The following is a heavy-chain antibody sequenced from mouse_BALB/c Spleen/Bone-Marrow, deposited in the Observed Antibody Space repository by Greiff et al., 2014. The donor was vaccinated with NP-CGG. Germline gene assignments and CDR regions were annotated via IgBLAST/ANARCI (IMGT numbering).Heavy chain of an antibody. CDR2: IYPGDGDT. J-gene: IGHJ2*01. CDR1: GYVFSTYW. Sequence: LQESGAELVRPGSSVKISCKASGYVFSTYWMNWVKQRPGQGLEWIGQIYPGDGDTNYNGNFKGTATLTADKSSSTAYMQLSSLTSEDSAVYFCARSGYGSSYDYWGQGTTLTVSS. V-gene: IGHV1-80*01. D-gene: IGHD1-1*01. CDR3: ARSGYGSSYDY.